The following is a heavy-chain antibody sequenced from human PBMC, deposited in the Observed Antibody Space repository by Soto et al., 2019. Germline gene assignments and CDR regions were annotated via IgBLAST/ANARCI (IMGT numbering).Heavy chain of an antibody. CDR2: IYWDDDK. CDR3: AHSSAMIGMDTFDI. J-gene: IGHJ3*02. CDR1: GFSLSTSGVG. D-gene: IGHD3-22*01. Sequence: QITLKEAGPTLVKPTQTLTLTCTFSGFSLSTSGVGVGWIRQPPGKALEWLAFIYWDDDKRYSPSLKSRLTITKDTSKNQVVLTMTNMHPVATATYYCAHSSAMIGMDTFDIWGQGTMVTVSS. V-gene: IGHV2-5*02.